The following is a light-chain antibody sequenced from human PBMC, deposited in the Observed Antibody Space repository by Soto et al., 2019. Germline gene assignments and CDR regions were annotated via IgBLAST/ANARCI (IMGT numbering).Light chain of an antibody. J-gene: IGLJ1*01. CDR1: SSDIGAYIH. V-gene: IGLV2-14*03. CDR3: TSYTTSGTYV. Sequence: QSALTQPASVSGSPGQSIAVSCSGTSSDIGAYIHVSWYQQHPGKAPKLMIYDVSNRPSGVSDRFSGSKSGNTASLTISGLQAEDEADYYCTSYTTSGTYVFGAGTKLT. CDR2: DVS.